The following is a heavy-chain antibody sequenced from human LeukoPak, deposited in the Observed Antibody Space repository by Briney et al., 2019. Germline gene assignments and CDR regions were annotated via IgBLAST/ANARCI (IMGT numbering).Heavy chain of an antibody. CDR2: MNPNSGNT. Sequence: ASVKVSCKASGYTFTSYDINWVRQATGQGLEWMGWMNPNSGNTGYAQKFQGRVTITRNTSISTAYMELSSLRSEDTAVYYCARVYCSSTSCHYYFDYWGQGTLVTVSS. J-gene: IGHJ4*02. V-gene: IGHV1-8*03. CDR1: GYTFTSYD. D-gene: IGHD2-2*01. CDR3: ARVYCSSTSCHYYFDY.